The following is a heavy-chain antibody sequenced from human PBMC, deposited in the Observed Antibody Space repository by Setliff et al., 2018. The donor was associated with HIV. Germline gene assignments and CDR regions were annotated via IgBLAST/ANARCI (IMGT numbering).Heavy chain of an antibody. CDR2: IRSIAYGGTT. Sequence: GGSLRLSCSASGFTFGDYTMSWFRQAPGKGLEWVGFIRSIAYGGTTEYAASVKDRFTISRDDSKSIAYLQMNSLKTEDTAVYYCTRDHRFVDRYPDWWGQGTLVTVSS. V-gene: IGHV3-49*03. CDR3: TRDHRFVDRYPDW. CDR1: GFTFGDYT. D-gene: IGHD3-9*01. J-gene: IGHJ4*02.